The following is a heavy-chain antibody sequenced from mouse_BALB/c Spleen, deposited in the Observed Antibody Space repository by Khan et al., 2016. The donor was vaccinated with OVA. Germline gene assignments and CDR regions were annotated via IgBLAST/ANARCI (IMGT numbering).Heavy chain of an antibody. Sequence: QVHVKQSGAELMKPGASVKISCKATGYTFSSYWLEWVKQRPGHGLEWIGEILPGSGSRNYNEKFKGKATFTADISSKTTYMQLSSLTSEDSAVYYGARVNYGSRDYFDYWGQGTTLTVSS. V-gene: IGHV1-9*01. D-gene: IGHD1-1*01. J-gene: IGHJ2*01. CDR1: GYTFSSYW. CDR2: ILPGSGSR. CDR3: ARVNYGSRDYFDY.